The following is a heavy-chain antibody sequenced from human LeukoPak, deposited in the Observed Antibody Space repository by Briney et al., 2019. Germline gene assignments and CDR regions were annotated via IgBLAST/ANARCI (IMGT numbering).Heavy chain of an antibody. J-gene: IGHJ3*02. V-gene: IGHV4-34*01. CDR2: INHSGGT. D-gene: IGHD4-17*01. Sequence: TSETLSLTCAVYGRSGSFNDYYWNWIRQSPGKGLEWIGEINHSGGTHYHPSLKSRVTISVDTSKNQFSLRLRSVTAADTAVYYCASLMTTVTYDVFDIWGQGTIATVSS. CDR3: ASLMTTVTYDVFDI. CDR1: GRSGSFNDYY.